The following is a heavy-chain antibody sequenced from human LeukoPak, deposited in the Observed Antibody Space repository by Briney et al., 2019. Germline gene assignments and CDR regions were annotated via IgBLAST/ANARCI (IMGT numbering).Heavy chain of an antibody. Sequence: PGGSLRLSCAASGFTFSSYGMHWVRQAPGKGLEWVAFIRYDGGNKYYADSVKGRFTISRDNSKNTLYLQMNSLRAEDTAVYYCASKVGATGRSDYWGQGTLVTVSS. CDR2: IRYDGGNK. J-gene: IGHJ4*02. V-gene: IGHV3-30*02. CDR3: ASKVGATGRSDY. CDR1: GFTFSSYG. D-gene: IGHD1-26*01.